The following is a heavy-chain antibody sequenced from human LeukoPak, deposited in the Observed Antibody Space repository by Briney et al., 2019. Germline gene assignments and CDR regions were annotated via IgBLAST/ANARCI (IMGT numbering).Heavy chain of an antibody. V-gene: IGHV3-23*01. Sequence: GGSLRLSCAASGFTFSSYAMSWVRQAPGKGLGWVSAISGSGGTIYNADSVRGRFTISRDKSTNTLYLQMTSLRAENTAVYYCAKEGYSSTWNADFDFWGQGTLVTVSS. CDR3: AKEGYSSTWNADFDF. CDR1: GFTFSSYA. CDR2: ISGSGGTI. J-gene: IGHJ4*02. D-gene: IGHD6-13*01.